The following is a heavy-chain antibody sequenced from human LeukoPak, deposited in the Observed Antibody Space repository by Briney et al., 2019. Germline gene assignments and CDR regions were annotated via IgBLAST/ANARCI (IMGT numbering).Heavy chain of an antibody. D-gene: IGHD5-24*01. V-gene: IGHV3-53*01. CDR1: GFTVSSNY. J-gene: IGHJ4*02. CDR2: IYSGGST. Sequence: PGGSLRLSCAASGFTVSSNYMSWVRQAPGKGLEWVSFIYSGGSTYYADSVKGRFTISRDSSKNTLYLQMKSLRAEDTAVYYCAREVGNGYSPFDYWGQGTLVTVSS. CDR3: AREVGNGYSPFDY.